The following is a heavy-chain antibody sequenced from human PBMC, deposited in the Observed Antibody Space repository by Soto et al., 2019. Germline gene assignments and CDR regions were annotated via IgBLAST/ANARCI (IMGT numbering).Heavy chain of an antibody. V-gene: IGHV3-23*01. J-gene: IGHJ4*02. Sequence: GGSLRLSCAASGFTFDTNGMTWVRQVPGKGLEWVSAISAGGTTTYYADPVKGRFTISRDNSRNMLYLQMNSLRAEDTAVYYCAKVRCDVAWLSELDYSHYWAQGTPITVAS. CDR2: ISAGGTTT. CDR3: AKVRCDVAWLSELDYSHY. CDR1: GFTFDTNG. D-gene: IGHD3-16*01.